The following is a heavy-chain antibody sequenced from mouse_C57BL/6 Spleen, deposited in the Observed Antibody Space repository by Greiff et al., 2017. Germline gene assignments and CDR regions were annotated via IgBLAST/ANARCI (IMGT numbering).Heavy chain of an antibody. Sequence: QVQLQQSGPGLVQPSQSLSITCTVSGFSLTSYGVHWVRQSPGKGLEWLGVIWRGGSTDYNAAFMSRLSSTKDNSKRQVFVKMNRLQDDDTAKYYCAKNGANGYAMDYWGQGTSGTVAS. J-gene: IGHJ4*01. V-gene: IGHV2-5*01. CDR2: IWRGGST. CDR3: AKNGANGYAMDY. CDR1: GFSLTSYG.